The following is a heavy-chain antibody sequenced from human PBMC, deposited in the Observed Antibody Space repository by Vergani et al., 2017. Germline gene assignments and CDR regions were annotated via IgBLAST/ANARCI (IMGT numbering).Heavy chain of an antibody. CDR3: GRVADFYGLGSRLLDL. Sequence: QVKLQESGPGLVKPSETLSLTCTVSGASVNSYYWSWIRQPPGKGLEWMGYVSFRGDTLYDPSVKGRITISLNTSSNQFSLYLTSVTAADTAVYYCGRVADFYGLGSRLLDLWGQGILVTVSS. CDR2: VSFRGDT. D-gene: IGHD3-10*01. J-gene: IGHJ5*02. V-gene: IGHV4-59*02. CDR1: GASVNSYY.